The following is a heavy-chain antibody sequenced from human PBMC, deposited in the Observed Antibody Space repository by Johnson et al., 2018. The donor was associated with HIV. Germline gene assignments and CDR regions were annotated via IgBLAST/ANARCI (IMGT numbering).Heavy chain of an antibody. D-gene: IGHD3-3*02. J-gene: IGHJ3*01. CDR3: ARAHLIFPKNAFDF. V-gene: IGHV3-7*02. CDR2: INVDGSQM. Sequence: VDLVESWGGLAPPGGSLRPSCAASRFTLCSFWMTWVRQAPGKGLELVVNINVDGSQMYYLDSVQGRFTISRDNVNNSVFLLLNNLRVEDTAVYFCARAHLIFPKNAFDFWGQGTMVTVSS. CDR1: RFTLCSFW.